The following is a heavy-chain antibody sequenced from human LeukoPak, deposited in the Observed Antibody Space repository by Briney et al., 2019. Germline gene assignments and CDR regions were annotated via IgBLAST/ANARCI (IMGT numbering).Heavy chain of an antibody. CDR1: GFSFSTYW. CDR2: IRQDGSEK. CDR3: ARLSAMVRGPEDIFYFEY. J-gene: IGHJ4*02. D-gene: IGHD3-10*01. V-gene: IGHV3-7*01. Sequence: GGSLRLSCEASGFSFSTYWMSWVRQAPGKGLEWVANIRQDGSEKYYVDSVKGRFTVSRDIAKQSVFLQMNSLTVEGTAVYYCARLSAMVRGPEDIFYFEYWGLGTLVTVSS.